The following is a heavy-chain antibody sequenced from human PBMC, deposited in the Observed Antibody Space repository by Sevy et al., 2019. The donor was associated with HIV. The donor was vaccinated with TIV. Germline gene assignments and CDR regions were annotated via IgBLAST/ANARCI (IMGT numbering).Heavy chain of an antibody. CDR3: AGGSGRYNDAFDI. Sequence: GGSLRLSCAASGFTFSNYYMSWIRQAPGKGLEWVSYISSLSSYTNFADSVKGRFTISRDNAKNSLYLQMKSLGAEDTAFYYCAGGSGRYNDAFDIWGQGTMVTVSS. V-gene: IGHV3-11*06. CDR1: GFTFSNYY. J-gene: IGHJ3*02. D-gene: IGHD1-26*01. CDR2: ISSLSSYT.